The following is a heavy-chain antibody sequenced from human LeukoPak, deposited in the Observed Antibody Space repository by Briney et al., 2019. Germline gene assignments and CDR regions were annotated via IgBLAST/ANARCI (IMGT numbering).Heavy chain of an antibody. Sequence: ASVKVSCKASGYTFTGYYMHWVRQAPGQGLEWMGWINPNIGGTNYAQKFQGRVTMTTDTSTSTAYMELRSLRSDDTAMYYCARMAGDSSGYNPIDYWGQGTLVTVSS. D-gene: IGHD3-22*01. J-gene: IGHJ4*02. CDR1: GYTFTGYY. CDR3: ARMAGDSSGYNPIDY. V-gene: IGHV1-2*02. CDR2: INPNIGGT.